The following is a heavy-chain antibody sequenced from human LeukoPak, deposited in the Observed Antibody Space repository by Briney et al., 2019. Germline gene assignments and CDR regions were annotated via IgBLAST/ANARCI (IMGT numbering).Heavy chain of an antibody. J-gene: IGHJ4*02. V-gene: IGHV4-34*01. CDR3: ASSALRLGELSPSYYFDY. Sequence: PSETLSLTCAVYGGSFSGYYWSWIRQPPGKGLEWIGEINHSGSTNYNPSLKSRVTISVDTSKNQFSLKLSSVTAADTAVYYCASSALRLGELSPSYYFDYWGQGTLVTVSS. CDR2: INHSGST. CDR1: GGSFSGYY. D-gene: IGHD3-16*02.